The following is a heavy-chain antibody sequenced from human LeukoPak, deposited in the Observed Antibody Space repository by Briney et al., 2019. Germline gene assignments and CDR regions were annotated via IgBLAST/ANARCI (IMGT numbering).Heavy chain of an antibody. CDR2: IKQDGSEK. CDR1: GFTFSSYW. V-gene: IGHV3-7*01. CDR3: ARMYYYAFGWFDP. J-gene: IGHJ5*02. D-gene: IGHD3-10*01. Sequence: GGSLRLSCAASGFTFSSYWMSWVRQAPGKGLEWVANIKQDGSEKYYVDSVKGRFTISRGNAKNSLYLQMNSLRAEDTAVYYCARMYYYAFGWFDPWGQGTLVTVSS.